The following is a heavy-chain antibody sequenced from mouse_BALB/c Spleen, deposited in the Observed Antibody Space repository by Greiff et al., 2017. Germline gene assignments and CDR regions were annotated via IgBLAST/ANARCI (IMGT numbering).Heavy chain of an antibody. CDR2: IWAGGST. D-gene: IGHD1-1*01. J-gene: IGHJ1*01. V-gene: IGHV2-9*02. CDR3: ARETVVESYWYFDV. CDR1: GFSLTSYG. Sequence: VKLVESGPGLVAPSQSLSITCTVSGFSLTSYGVHWVRQPPGKGLEWLGVIWAGGSTNYNSALMSRLSISKDNSKSHVFLKMNSLQTDDTAMYYCARETVVESYWYFDVWGAGTTVTVSS.